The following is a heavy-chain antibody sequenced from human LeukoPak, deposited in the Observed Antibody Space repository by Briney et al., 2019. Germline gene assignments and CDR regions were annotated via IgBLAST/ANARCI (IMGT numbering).Heavy chain of an antibody. CDR2: IYYSGST. J-gene: IGHJ6*02. CDR1: GGSISGYY. Sequence: SETLSLTCTVSGGSISGYYWSWIRQPPGKGLEWIGYIYYSGSTNYNPSLKSRVTISIDMSKNQFSLKLSSVTAADTAVYYCARHKTVRGYYGSGSYHGMDAWGQGTTVTVSS. CDR3: ARHKTVRGYYGSGSYHGMDA. D-gene: IGHD3-10*01. V-gene: IGHV4-59*08.